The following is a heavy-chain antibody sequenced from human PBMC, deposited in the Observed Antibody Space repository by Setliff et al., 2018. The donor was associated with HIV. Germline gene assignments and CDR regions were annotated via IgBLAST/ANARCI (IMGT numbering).Heavy chain of an antibody. V-gene: IGHV1-8*03. CDR3: ARVRLSMVRGPFDAFDI. CDR1: GYTFTSYN. D-gene: IGHD3-10*01. J-gene: IGHJ3*02. Sequence: GASVKVSCKASGYTFTSYNINWVRQATGQGPEWVQQATGQGLEWMGWMNPNSGNTDYAQKFQGRVTITRNTSISTAYMELSSLRSEDTAVYYCARVRLSMVRGPFDAFDIWGQGTMVTVSS. CDR2: MNPNSGNT.